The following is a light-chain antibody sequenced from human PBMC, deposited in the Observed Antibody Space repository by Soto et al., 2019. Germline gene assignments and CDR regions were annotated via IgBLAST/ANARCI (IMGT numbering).Light chain of an antibody. CDR3: RTCDSSLFV. CDR1: SSNIGDNY. V-gene: IGLV1-51*01. CDR2: DNN. J-gene: IGLJ1*01. Sequence: QSVLTQPPSVSAAPGQTVTISCSGSSSNIGDNYVSWYQRLTGTAPKLLMYDNNKRPSGIPDRFSGSKSGTSATLGITGLQTGDEADYYCRTCDSSLFVFGSGTKLTVL.